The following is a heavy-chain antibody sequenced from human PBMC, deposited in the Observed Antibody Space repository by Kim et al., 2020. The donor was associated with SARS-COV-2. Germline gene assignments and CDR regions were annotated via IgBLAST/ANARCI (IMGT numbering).Heavy chain of an antibody. V-gene: IGHV3-53*01. CDR3: ARDLQGMDV. J-gene: IGHJ6*02. Sequence: GSTYYADSVKGRFTISRDNSKNTLYLQMNSLRAEDTAVYYCARDLQGMDVWGQGTTVTVSS. CDR2: GST.